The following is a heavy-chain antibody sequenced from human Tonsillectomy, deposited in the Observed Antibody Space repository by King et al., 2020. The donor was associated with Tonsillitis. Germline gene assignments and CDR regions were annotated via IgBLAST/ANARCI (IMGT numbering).Heavy chain of an antibody. Sequence: QLVQSGGGLVQPGGALRLSCAASVFTFSSYWMSWVRQAPGKGLEWVANIKQDGSEKYYVDSVKGRFTISRENAKNSLYLQMNSLRAEETAVYYCARDALTDSSGYYYSDFDYWGQGTLVTVSS. CDR1: VFTFSSYW. V-gene: IGHV3-7*01. D-gene: IGHD3-22*01. J-gene: IGHJ4*02. CDR3: ARDALTDSSGYYYSDFDY. CDR2: IKQDGSEK.